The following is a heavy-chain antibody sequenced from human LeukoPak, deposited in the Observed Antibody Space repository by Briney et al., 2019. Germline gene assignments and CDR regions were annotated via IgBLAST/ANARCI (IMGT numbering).Heavy chain of an antibody. CDR2: ITNNGRKT. V-gene: IGHV3-11*04. CDR3: AELGITMIGGV. D-gene: IGHD3-10*02. Sequence: GGSLRLSCAASRFTFSNYWMSWVRQAPGKGLEWVSYITNNGRKTYYADSMKGRFTISRDNAKNSLYLQMNSLRAEDTAVYYCAELGITMIGGVWGKGTTVTISS. J-gene: IGHJ6*04. CDR1: RFTFSNYW.